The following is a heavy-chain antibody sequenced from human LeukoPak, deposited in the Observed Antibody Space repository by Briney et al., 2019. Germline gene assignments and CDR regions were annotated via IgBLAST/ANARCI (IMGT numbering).Heavy chain of an antibody. J-gene: IGHJ4*02. CDR2: IYTSGST. CDR1: GGSISSGSYY. D-gene: IGHD7-27*01. V-gene: IGHV4-61*02. CDR3: ARDSHDDNWGPPYYFDY. Sequence: PSQTLSLTCTVSGGSISSGSYYWSWLRQPAGKGLEWIGRIYTSGSTNYNPSLKSRVTISVDTSKNQFSLKLSSVTAADTAVYCCARDSHDDNWGPPYYFDYWGQGTLVTVSS.